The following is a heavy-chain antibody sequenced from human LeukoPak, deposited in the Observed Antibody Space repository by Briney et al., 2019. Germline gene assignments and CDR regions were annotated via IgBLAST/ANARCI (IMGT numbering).Heavy chain of an antibody. CDR1: GGSFSGYY. CDR3: ARGGFWRGNWFDP. J-gene: IGHJ5*02. CDR2: INHSGST. D-gene: IGHD3-3*01. V-gene: IGHV4-34*01. Sequence: SETLSLTCAVYGGSFSGYYWSWIRHPPGKGLEWIGEINHSGSTNYNPSLKSRLPITVDTPKNQFPLKLRSVTAADIPVYYCARGGFWRGNWFDPWGQGTLVTVSS.